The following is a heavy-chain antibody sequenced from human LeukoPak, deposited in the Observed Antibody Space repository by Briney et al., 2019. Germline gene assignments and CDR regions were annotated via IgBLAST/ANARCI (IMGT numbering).Heavy chain of an antibody. V-gene: IGHV3-23*01. Sequence: GGSLKLSCAASGFTFSNYAMSWVRQAPGKGLEWVSTLSGTGGSTYYADSVKGRFTISRDNSKNTLYLQMNSLRAEDTAVYYCAKDLRLLWFGELGNFDYWGQGTLVTVSS. CDR2: LSGTGGST. CDR1: GFTFSNYA. CDR3: AKDLRLLWFGELGNFDY. J-gene: IGHJ4*02. D-gene: IGHD3-10*01.